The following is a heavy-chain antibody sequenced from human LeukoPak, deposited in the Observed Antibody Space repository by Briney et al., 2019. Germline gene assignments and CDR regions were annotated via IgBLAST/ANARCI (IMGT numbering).Heavy chain of an antibody. Sequence: GASVKVSCKASGGTFSSYAISWLRQAPGQGLEWMGGIIPIFGTANYAQKFQGRVTITADESTSTAYMELSSLRSEDTAVYYCARRRGYSYGSLDYWGQGTLVTVSS. CDR1: GGTFSSYA. CDR3: ARRRGYSYGSLDY. J-gene: IGHJ4*02. D-gene: IGHD5-18*01. V-gene: IGHV1-69*01. CDR2: IIPIFGTA.